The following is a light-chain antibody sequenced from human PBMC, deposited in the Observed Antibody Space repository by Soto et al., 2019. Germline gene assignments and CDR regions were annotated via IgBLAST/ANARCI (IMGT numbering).Light chain of an antibody. Sequence: DIMMTQSPLSLPVPPGEPASVSCRTSQSLLQTNENTYLDWYLQKPGQSPQPLISLATNRASGVPDRFSGSGSGTDFTLKISRVEAEDVGVYYCMQALQTPFTFGGGTKVDIK. J-gene: IGKJ4*01. CDR1: QSLLQTNENTY. V-gene: IGKV2-28*01. CDR2: LAT. CDR3: MQALQTPFT.